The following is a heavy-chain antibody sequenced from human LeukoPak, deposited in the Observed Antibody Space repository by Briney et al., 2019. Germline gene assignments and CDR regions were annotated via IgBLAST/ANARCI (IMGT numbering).Heavy chain of an antibody. J-gene: IGHJ4*02. V-gene: IGHV4-39*01. CDR1: GGSISSSSYY. Sequence: SETLSLTCTVSGGSISSSSYYWGWIRQPPGKGLEWIGVISYSGITYYNPSLKSRVTISVDTSKNQFSLKLSSVTAADTAIYYCWAIVATIKLDYWGQGSLDTVSS. CDR2: ISYSGIT. D-gene: IGHD5-12*01. CDR3: WAIVATIKLDY.